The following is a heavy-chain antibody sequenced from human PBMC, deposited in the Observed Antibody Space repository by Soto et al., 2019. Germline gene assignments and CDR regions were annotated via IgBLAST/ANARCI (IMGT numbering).Heavy chain of an antibody. Sequence: SDAMALACTVSSGSISSAGYDWSWIREHPGKCLEWIGYIYYSGSTHYNPSLKSRVTTSVDTSKHQFSLKLSSVTAADTAVYYCARRERAAGTDWWFDPWGQGTLVTVSS. CDR2: IYYSGST. CDR3: ARRERAAGTDWWFDP. D-gene: IGHD6-13*01. J-gene: IGHJ5*02. V-gene: IGHV4-30-4*02. CDR1: SGSISSAGYD.